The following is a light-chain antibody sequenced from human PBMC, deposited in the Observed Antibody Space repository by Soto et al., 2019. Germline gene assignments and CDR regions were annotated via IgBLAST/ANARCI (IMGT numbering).Light chain of an antibody. CDR1: SSDVGAHNY. V-gene: IGLV2-14*03. CDR3: SSYTYTSTLVI. CDR2: DVS. J-gene: IGLJ2*01. Sequence: QSALTQPASVSGSPGQSIAISCTGTSSDVGAHNYVSWYQQHPGKAPKLIIYDVSNRPSGVSTHFSAFKSGNTASLTISGLQAEDEADYYCSSYTYTSTLVIFGGGTKVTVL.